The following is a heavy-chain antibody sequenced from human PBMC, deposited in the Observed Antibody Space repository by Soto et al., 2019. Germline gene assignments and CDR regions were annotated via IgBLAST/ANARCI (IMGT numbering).Heavy chain of an antibody. CDR1: GFTFKNHG. CDR3: ARDQLYYNDISGRPLNAFDV. J-gene: IGHJ3*01. V-gene: IGHV3-48*01. CDR2: IGIGSSTK. Sequence: GGSLILSCAASGFTFKNHGMHWVRQAPGKGLEWVSYIGIGSSTKYYADSVKGRFTISRDNAKNSLYLQMNSLRAEDTAVYYCARDQLYYNDISGRPLNAFDVWGQGTMVTVSS. D-gene: IGHD3-22*01.